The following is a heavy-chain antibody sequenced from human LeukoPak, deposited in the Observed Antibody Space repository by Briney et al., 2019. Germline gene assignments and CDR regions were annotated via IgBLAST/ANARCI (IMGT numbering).Heavy chain of an antibody. CDR2: IYYSGST. D-gene: IGHD3-16*01. V-gene: IGHV4-59*08. CDR1: GGSISSYY. Sequence: PSETLSLTCTVSGGSISSYYWSWIRQPPGKGLEWIGYIYYSGSTNYNPSLKSRVTISVDTSKNQFSLKLSSVTAADTAVYYCARWGLTFFDYWGQGTLVTVSS. J-gene: IGHJ4*02. CDR3: ARWGLTFFDY.